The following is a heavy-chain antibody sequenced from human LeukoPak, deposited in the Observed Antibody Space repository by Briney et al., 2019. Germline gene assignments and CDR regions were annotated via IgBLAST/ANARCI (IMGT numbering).Heavy chain of an antibody. CDR2: TYYRSKWYN. V-gene: IGHV6-1*01. CDR1: GDSVSNNSAA. CDR3: ARSVGSPTSGFEH. D-gene: IGHD1-26*01. Sequence: SQILSLTCAISGDSVSNNSAAWSWIRQSPSRGLEWLGRTYYRSKWYNDYAVSLKSRITINPDTSKNHFTLQLNSVTPEDTAVYYCARSVGSPTSGFEHWGQGTLVTVSS. J-gene: IGHJ4*02.